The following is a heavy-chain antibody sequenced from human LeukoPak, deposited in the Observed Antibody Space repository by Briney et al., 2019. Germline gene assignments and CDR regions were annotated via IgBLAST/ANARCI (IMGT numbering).Heavy chain of an antibody. J-gene: IGHJ4*02. V-gene: IGHV4-30-2*01. Sequence: SQTLFLTCTVSGGSISSGGYYRSWIRQPPGKGLEWIGYIYHSGSTYYNPSVKSRVSISMDTSKNQFSLKLNSVTAADTAVYYCARDSDHTSMLFKGFDYWGQGTLVTVSS. D-gene: IGHD5-18*01. CDR1: GGSISSGGYY. CDR2: IYHSGST. CDR3: ARDSDHTSMLFKGFDY.